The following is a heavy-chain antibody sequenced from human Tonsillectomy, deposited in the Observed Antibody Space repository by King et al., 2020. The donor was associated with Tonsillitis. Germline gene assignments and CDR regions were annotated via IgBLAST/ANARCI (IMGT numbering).Heavy chain of an antibody. CDR3: AKDWGYCSGGACYPDY. Sequence: DVQLVESGGGLVKPGGSLRLSCAASGFTFSSYSMNWVRQAPGKGLEWVSSISSSSRYIYYADSLKGRFTISRDNAKNSLYLQMNSLRAEDTAVYYCAKDWGYCSGGACYPDYWGQGTLDTVSS. J-gene: IGHJ4*02. D-gene: IGHD2-15*01. CDR1: GFTFSSYS. V-gene: IGHV3-21*01. CDR2: ISSSSRYI.